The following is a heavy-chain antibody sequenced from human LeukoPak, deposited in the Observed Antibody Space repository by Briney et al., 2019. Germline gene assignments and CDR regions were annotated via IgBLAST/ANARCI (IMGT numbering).Heavy chain of an antibody. Sequence: GASVKVSCKASGYTFTNYGISWVRQAPGQGLEWMGWINAYNGNTIYAQKLQGRVTVTTDTSASTAYMELRSLRSDDTAVYYCARAWDSSGRGGTDNWGQGTLVTVSS. CDR1: GYTFTNYG. CDR3: ARAWDSSGRGGTDN. J-gene: IGHJ4*02. V-gene: IGHV1-18*01. D-gene: IGHD6-19*01. CDR2: INAYNGNT.